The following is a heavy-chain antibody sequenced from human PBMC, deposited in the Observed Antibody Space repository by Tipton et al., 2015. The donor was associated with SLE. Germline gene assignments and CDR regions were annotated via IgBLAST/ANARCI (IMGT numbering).Heavy chain of an antibody. CDR2: ISTRGST. V-gene: IGHV4-61*09. D-gene: IGHD5-24*01. CDR3: ARVGLITPDAFDI. CDR1: GDSISSDTYF. Sequence: TLSLTCAVSGDSISSDTYFWTWIRRPAGKGLEWIGHISTRGSTNYNPSLKSRVTISIDTSKNQFSLNLSSVTAADTAVYYCARVGLITPDAFDIWGEGTMVTVSS. J-gene: IGHJ3*02.